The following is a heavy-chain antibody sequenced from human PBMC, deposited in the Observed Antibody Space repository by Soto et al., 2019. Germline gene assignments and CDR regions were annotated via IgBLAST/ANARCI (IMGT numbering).Heavy chain of an antibody. D-gene: IGHD6-13*01. V-gene: IGHV5-10-1*01. J-gene: IGHJ6*02. CDR3: ARHLSPVEAAAGNFGMDV. CDR2: IDPSDSYT. CDR1: GYSFTSYW. Sequence: PGESLKISCKGSGYSFTSYWISWVRQMPGKGLEWMGRIDPSDSYTNYSPSFQGHVTISADKSISTAYLQWSSLKASDTAMYYCARHLSPVEAAAGNFGMDVWGQGTTVTVSS.